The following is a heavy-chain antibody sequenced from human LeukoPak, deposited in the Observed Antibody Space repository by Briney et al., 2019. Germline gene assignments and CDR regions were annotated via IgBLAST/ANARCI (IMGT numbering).Heavy chain of an antibody. Sequence: SQTLSLTCTVSGGSISSGGYYWSWIRQHPGKGLEWIGYIYYSGSTYYNPSLKSRVTISVDTSKNQFSLKLSSVTAADTAVYYCARENYDTLTGYYIDYWGQGTLVTVSS. CDR2: IYYSGST. D-gene: IGHD3-9*01. V-gene: IGHV4-31*03. CDR3: ARENYDTLTGYYIDY. CDR1: GGSISSGGYY. J-gene: IGHJ4*02.